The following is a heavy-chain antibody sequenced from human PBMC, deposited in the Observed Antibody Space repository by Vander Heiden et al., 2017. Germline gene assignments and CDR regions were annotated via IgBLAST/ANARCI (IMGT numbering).Heavy chain of an antibody. CDR2: IRSKAYGGTT. D-gene: IGHD3-3*01. Sequence: EVQLVESGEGLVKPGRSLRLSCTASGFTFGDYAMSWFRQAPGKGLEWVGFIRSKAYGGTTEYAASVKGRFTISRDDSKSIAYLQMNSLKTEDTAVYYCTRETYYDFWSGYYAIDYWGQGTLVTVSS. CDR3: TRETYYDFWSGYYAIDY. V-gene: IGHV3-49*05. CDR1: GFTFGDYA. J-gene: IGHJ4*02.